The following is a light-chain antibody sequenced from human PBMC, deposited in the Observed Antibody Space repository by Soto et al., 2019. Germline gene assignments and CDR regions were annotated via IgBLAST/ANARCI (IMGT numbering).Light chain of an antibody. V-gene: IGKV3-15*01. Sequence: EIVMTQSPATLSVSPGERATLSCRASQSFSSNLAWYQQKPGQAPRLLIYGAATRATGIPARFSGSGSGTEFTLTISSLQSDDSAVYYCQQYNYGYTFGQGTKLEIK. CDR1: QSFSSN. CDR2: GAA. J-gene: IGKJ2*01. CDR3: QQYNYGYT.